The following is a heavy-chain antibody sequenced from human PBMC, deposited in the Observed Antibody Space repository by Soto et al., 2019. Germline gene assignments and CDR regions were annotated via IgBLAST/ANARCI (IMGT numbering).Heavy chain of an antibody. J-gene: IGHJ4*02. V-gene: IGHV4-39*01. CDR2: IYYTGST. CDR3: ARSTIGWYDY. Sequence: QLQLQESGPGLVKPSETLSLTCTVSGGSINSGSYYWGWIRQPPGKGLEWIGNIYYTGSTYYKSSLKSRVTISADTSKNQLSLKLSSVTAADTAVYYCARSTIGWYDYWGQGTLVTVSS. D-gene: IGHD6-19*01. CDR1: GGSINSGSYY.